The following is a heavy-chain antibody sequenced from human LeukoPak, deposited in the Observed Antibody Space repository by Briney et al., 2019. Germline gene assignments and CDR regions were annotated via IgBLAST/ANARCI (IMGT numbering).Heavy chain of an antibody. CDR2: IYYSGST. Sequence: SETLSLTCTVSGGSISSYYWSWIRQPPGKGLEWIGYIYYSGSTNYNPSLKSRVTISVDTSKNQFSLKLSSVTAADTAVYYCARRFPIFGEASDAFDIWGQGTMVTVSS. J-gene: IGHJ3*02. CDR1: GGSISSYY. CDR3: ARRFPIFGEASDAFDI. D-gene: IGHD3-3*01. V-gene: IGHV4-59*08.